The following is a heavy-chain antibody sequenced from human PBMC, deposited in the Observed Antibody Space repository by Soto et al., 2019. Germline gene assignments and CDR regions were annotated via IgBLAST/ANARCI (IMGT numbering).Heavy chain of an antibody. CDR2: IGTAGDT. Sequence: GGSLRLSCAASGFTFSSYDMHWVRQATGKGLEWVSAIGTAGDTYYPGSVKGRFTISRENAKNSLYLQMNSLRAGDTAVYYCARGVSSSWYFTPHWYFDLWGRGTLVTVSS. V-gene: IGHV3-13*01. J-gene: IGHJ2*01. CDR3: ARGVSSSWYFTPHWYFDL. D-gene: IGHD6-13*01. CDR1: GFTFSSYD.